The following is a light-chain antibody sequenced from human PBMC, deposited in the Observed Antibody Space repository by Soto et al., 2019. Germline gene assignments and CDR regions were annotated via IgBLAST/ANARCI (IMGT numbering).Light chain of an antibody. CDR3: QQYYSTPIT. J-gene: IGKJ5*01. Sequence: DIVMTQSPDSLAVSLGERATINCRSSQSVLYSSNNKNYLAWFQQKPGQPPNLLIYWASTRETGVPDRFSGSGSGTEFTLTISSLQAEDVAVYDCQQYYSTPITFGQGTRLEIK. CDR1: QSVLYSSNNKNY. CDR2: WAS. V-gene: IGKV4-1*01.